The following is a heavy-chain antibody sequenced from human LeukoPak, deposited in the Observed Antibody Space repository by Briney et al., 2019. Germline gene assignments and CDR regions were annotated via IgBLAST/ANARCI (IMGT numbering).Heavy chain of an antibody. J-gene: IGHJ4*02. Sequence: PGGSLRLSCAASGFTFSSYSMNWVRQAPGKGLEWVAVIWYDGSNKYYADSVKGRFTISRDNPKNTLYVQMNSLRAGDTAVYYCARGRGADYGGNSGYFDYWGQGTLVTVSS. D-gene: IGHD4-23*01. V-gene: IGHV3-33*08. CDR3: ARGRGADYGGNSGYFDY. CDR1: GFTFSSYS. CDR2: IWYDGSNK.